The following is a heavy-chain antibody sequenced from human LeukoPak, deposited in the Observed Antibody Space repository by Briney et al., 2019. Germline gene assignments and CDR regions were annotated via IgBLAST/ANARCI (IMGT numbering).Heavy chain of an antibody. D-gene: IGHD3-16*01. V-gene: IGHV3-30*04. Sequence: PGGSLRLSCAASGFPFNNHPMHWVRQAPGKGLQWVAVILYDGIQRFYADSVKGRFTISRDNSQNTLYLQMNSLRVEDTAVYYCAREFGRHHDILNWGQGTLVTVSS. CDR2: ILYDGIQR. CDR1: GFPFNNHP. J-gene: IGHJ1*01. CDR3: AREFGRHHDILN.